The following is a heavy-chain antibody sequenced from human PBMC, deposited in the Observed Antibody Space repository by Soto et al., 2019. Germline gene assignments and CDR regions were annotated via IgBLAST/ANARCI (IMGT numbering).Heavy chain of an antibody. CDR1: GYTFTSYG. Sequence: ASVKVSCKASGYTFTSYGISWVRQAPGQGLEWMGWISAYNGNTNYAQKLQGRVTMTTDTSTSTAYIELRSLRSDDTAVYYCARDHDILTGYSPVDYWGQGTLVTVSS. J-gene: IGHJ4*02. V-gene: IGHV1-18*04. CDR3: ARDHDILTGYSPVDY. CDR2: ISAYNGNT. D-gene: IGHD3-9*01.